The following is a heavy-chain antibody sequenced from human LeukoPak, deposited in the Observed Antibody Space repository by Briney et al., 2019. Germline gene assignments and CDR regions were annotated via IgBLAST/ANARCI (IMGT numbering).Heavy chain of an antibody. V-gene: IGHV3-21*01. CDR2: ISSSSSYI. D-gene: IGHD2-21*02. J-gene: IGHJ4*02. Sequence: GGSLRLSCAASGFTFSSYSMNWVRQAPGKELEWVSSISSSSSYIYYADSVKGRFTISRDNAKNSLYLQMNSLRAEDTAVYYCARSLGVVVTAIHDYWGQGTLVTVSS. CDR3: ARSLGVVVTAIHDY. CDR1: GFTFSSYS.